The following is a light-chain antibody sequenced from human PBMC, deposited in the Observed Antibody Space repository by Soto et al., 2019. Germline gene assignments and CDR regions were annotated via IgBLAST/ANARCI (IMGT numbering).Light chain of an antibody. CDR1: QSISSW. J-gene: IGKJ5*01. V-gene: IGKV1-5*03. CDR3: QQYNSVPIT. CDR2: KAS. Sequence: DIQMTQSPSTLSASVGDRVTITCRASQSISSWLAWYQQKPGKAPKLLIYKASSLESGVPSRFSGSGYGTEFTLTISSLQPDDFATYYCQQYNSVPITFGQGTRLENK.